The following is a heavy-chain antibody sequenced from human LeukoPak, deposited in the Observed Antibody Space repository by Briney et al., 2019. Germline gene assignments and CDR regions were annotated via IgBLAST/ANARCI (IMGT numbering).Heavy chain of an antibody. J-gene: IGHJ4*02. CDR3: ARGQLLAAAGGFDY. CDR2: INHSGST. D-gene: IGHD6-13*01. Sequence: SETLSLTCAVYGGSFSGYYWSWNRQPPGKGLEWIGEINHSGSTNYNPSLKSRVTISVDTSKNQFSLKLSSVTAADTAVYYCARGQLLAAAGGFDYWGQGTLVTVSS. V-gene: IGHV4-34*01. CDR1: GGSFSGYY.